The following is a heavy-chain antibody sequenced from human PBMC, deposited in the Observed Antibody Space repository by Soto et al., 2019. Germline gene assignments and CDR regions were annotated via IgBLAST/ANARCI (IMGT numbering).Heavy chain of an antibody. D-gene: IGHD6-13*01. V-gene: IGHV3-30-3*01. Sequence: QVKLVESGGGVVQPGRSLELSCAASGFTCSSYALHWVCQAPGKGLDWVSVISSDVNYKYYADSVNGRFTISRDNSRETMYLQMNSLRAEDTAVYYLARQQNRGVWLFEFWGHGTLVTVSS. CDR2: ISSDVNYK. J-gene: IGHJ4*01. CDR3: ARQQNRGVWLFEF. CDR1: GFTCSSYA.